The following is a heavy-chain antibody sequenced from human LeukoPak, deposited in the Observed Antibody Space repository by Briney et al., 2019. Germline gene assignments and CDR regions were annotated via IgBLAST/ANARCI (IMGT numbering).Heavy chain of an antibody. J-gene: IGHJ3*02. Sequence: SETLSLTCAVYGGSFSGYYWSWIRQPPGKGLEWIGEINHSGSTNYNPSLKSRVTISVDTSKNQFSLKLSSVTAADTAVYYCARTKMYYDILTGYRKPDAFDIWGQGTMVTVSS. V-gene: IGHV4-34*01. CDR3: ARTKMYYDILTGYRKPDAFDI. CDR2: INHSGST. D-gene: IGHD3-9*01. CDR1: GGSFSGYY.